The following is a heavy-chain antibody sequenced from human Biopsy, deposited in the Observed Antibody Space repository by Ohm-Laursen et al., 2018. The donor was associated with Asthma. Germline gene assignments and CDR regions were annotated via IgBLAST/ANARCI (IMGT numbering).Heavy chain of an antibody. CDR3: ARGDSSNWSHYYFDY. CDR2: IYSGGTS. J-gene: IGHJ4*02. CDR1: GFAVSRDY. V-gene: IGHV3-53*01. Sequence: LRLSCAASGFAVSRDYMLWVRQAPGKGLEWVSVIYSGGTSHTADSVRGRFTISRDYSKNTLYLQMHSLRAEDTAVYYCARGDSSNWSHYYFDYWGQGTLVTVSS. D-gene: IGHD3-22*01.